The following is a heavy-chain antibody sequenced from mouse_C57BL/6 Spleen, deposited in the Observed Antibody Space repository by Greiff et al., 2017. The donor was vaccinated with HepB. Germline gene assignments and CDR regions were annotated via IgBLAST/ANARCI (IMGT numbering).Heavy chain of an antibody. V-gene: IGHV1-72*01. CDR1: GYTFTSYW. Sequence: QVQLQQPGAELVKPGASVKLSCKASGYTFTSYWMHWVKQRPGRGLEWIGRIGPNSGGTKYNEKFKSKATLTVDKPSSTAYMQLSSLTSEDSAVYYCARYDGYYPHYYAMDYWGQGTSVTVSS. D-gene: IGHD2-3*01. CDR2: IGPNSGGT. J-gene: IGHJ4*01. CDR3: ARYDGYYPHYYAMDY.